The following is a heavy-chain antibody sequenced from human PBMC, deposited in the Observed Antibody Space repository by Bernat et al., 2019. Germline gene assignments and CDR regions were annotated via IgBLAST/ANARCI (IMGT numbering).Heavy chain of an antibody. CDR1: GGSISSYY. D-gene: IGHD2-2*01. CDR3: ARGYCTSSSCSFLY. Sequence: QVQLQESGPGLVKPSETLSLICNVSGGSISSYYWSWIRQPPGKGLEWIGYIYNRGSTDYNPSLKSRVTISVDTSRNQFSLKLNSVTAADTAVYYCARGYCTSSSCSFLYWGQGTLVIVSS. V-gene: IGHV4-59*01. J-gene: IGHJ4*02. CDR2: IYNRGST.